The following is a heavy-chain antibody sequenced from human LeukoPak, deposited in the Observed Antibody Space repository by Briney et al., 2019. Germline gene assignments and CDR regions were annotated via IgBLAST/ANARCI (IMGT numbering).Heavy chain of an antibody. D-gene: IGHD4-17*01. Sequence: GGSLRLSCAASGFTFSSYAMHWVRQAPGRGLEWVAVISYDGSSKYYADSVKGRFTISRDNSKNTLYLQMNSLRAEDTAVYYCARDRDYGDLDYWGQGTLVTVSS. J-gene: IGHJ4*02. V-gene: IGHV3-30-3*01. CDR3: ARDRDYGDLDY. CDR1: GFTFSSYA. CDR2: ISYDGSSK.